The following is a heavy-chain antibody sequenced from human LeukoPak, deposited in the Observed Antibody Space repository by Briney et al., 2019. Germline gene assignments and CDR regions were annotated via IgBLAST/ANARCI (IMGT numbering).Heavy chain of an antibody. CDR3: AKNWDDYDSSGHIDH. CDR1: GFSFSAYA. J-gene: IGHJ4*02. Sequence: GGSLRLSCAASGFSFSAYAMSWVRQAPGKGLEWVSGIGASGLNTYYADTVKGRLTISRDNSNNAVYLQLYSLRVDDTAVYYRAKNWDDYDSSGHIDHWGQGALVTVSS. D-gene: IGHD3-22*01. V-gene: IGHV3-23*01. CDR2: IGASGLNT.